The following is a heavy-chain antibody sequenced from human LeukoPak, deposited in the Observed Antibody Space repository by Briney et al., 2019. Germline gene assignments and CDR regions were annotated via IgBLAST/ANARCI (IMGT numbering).Heavy chain of an antibody. CDR1: GGSISNYY. V-gene: IGHV4-30-4*08. D-gene: IGHD2-21*01. CDR3: ARESNCGGDCYSDAFDI. J-gene: IGHJ3*02. CDR2: IYYSGST. Sequence: SETLSLTCTVSGGSISNYYWSWIRQPPGKGLEWIGYIYYSGSTYYNPSLKSRVTISVDTSKNQFSLKLSSVTAADTAVYYCARESNCGGDCYSDAFDIWGQGTMVTVSS.